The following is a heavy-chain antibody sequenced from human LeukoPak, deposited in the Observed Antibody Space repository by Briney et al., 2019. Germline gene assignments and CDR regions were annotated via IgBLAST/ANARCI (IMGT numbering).Heavy chain of an antibody. CDR2: ISYDGSNK. J-gene: IGHJ4*02. CDR1: GFTFSNYW. Sequence: PGGSLRLSCAASGFTFSNYWMHWVRQAPGKGLEWVAVISYDGSNKYYADSVKGRFTISRDNSKNTLYLQMNSLRAEDTAVYYCARAGVEMATINIDYWGQGTLVTVSS. CDR3: ARAGVEMATINIDY. V-gene: IGHV3-30*03. D-gene: IGHD5-24*01.